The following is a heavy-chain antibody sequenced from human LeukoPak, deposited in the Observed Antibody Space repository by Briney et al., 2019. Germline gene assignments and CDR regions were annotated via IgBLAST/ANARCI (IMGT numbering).Heavy chain of an antibody. Sequence: SETLSLTCTVSGYSISSGYYWGWIRQPPGKGLEWIGSIYHSGSTYYNPSLKSRVTISVDTSKNQFSLKLSSVTAADTAVYYCASLVRGVISYYFDYWGQGTLVTVSS. CDR3: ASLVRGVISYYFDY. D-gene: IGHD3-10*01. CDR1: GYSISSGYY. J-gene: IGHJ4*02. V-gene: IGHV4-38-2*02. CDR2: IYHSGST.